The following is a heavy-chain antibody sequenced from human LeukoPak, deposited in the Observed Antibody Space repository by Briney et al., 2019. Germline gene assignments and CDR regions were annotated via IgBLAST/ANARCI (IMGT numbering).Heavy chain of an antibody. V-gene: IGHV3-74*01. D-gene: IGHD3-3*01. CDR1: RFTFSSYW. CDR3: ARGNRRPIFGVVIPTRPNWFDP. CDR2: INSDGSTT. Sequence: GGSLRLSCAASRFTFSSYWMHWVRQAPGKGLVWVSNINSDGSTTTYADSVKGRFTISRDNAENTLYLQMNSLRAEDTAVYYCARGNRRPIFGVVIPTRPNWFDPWGQGTLVTVSS. J-gene: IGHJ5*02.